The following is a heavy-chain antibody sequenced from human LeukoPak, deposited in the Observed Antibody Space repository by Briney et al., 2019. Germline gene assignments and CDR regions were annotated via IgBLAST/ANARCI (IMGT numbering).Heavy chain of an antibody. CDR3: ARLIAVAGTSVDY. V-gene: IGHV1-46*01. CDR1: GATFSSYA. J-gene: IGHJ4*02. CDR2: INPSGGST. D-gene: IGHD6-19*01. Sequence: ASVKVSCKASGATFSSYAISWVRQAPGQGLEWMGIINPSGGSTSYAQKFQGRVTMTRDTSTSTVYMELSSLRSEDTAVYYCARLIAVAGTSVDYWGQGTLVTVSS.